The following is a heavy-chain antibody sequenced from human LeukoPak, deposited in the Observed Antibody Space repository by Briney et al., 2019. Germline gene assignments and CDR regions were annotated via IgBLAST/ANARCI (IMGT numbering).Heavy chain of an antibody. V-gene: IGHV3-23*01. D-gene: IGHD1-1*01. CDR3: AKDRYRSRDYFDY. CDR1: GFTFSSYA. Sequence: PGGSLRLSCAASGFTFSSYAMSWVRQAPGKGLEWVSAISGSGGSTYYADSVKGRFTISRDNSKNTLYLQMNSLRAEDTAVYCCAKDRYRSRDYFDYWGQGTLVTVSS. J-gene: IGHJ4*02. CDR2: ISGSGGST.